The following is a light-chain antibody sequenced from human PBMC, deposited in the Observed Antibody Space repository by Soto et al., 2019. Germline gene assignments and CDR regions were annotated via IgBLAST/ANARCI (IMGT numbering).Light chain of an antibody. Sequence: EIVLTQSPGTLSLSPGERATLSCRASQSVSSSYLAWYQQKPGQAPRLLIYGASSRATGIPYRFSGSGARAYFPLTISILAPEFLALYYRQQNSSPPFTFGPGTKVDIK. CDR3: QQNSSPPFT. V-gene: IGKV3-20*01. CDR1: QSVSSSY. J-gene: IGKJ3*01. CDR2: GAS.